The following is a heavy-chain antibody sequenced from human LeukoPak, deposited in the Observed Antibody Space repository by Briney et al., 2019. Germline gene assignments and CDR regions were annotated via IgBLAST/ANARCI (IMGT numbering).Heavy chain of an antibody. CDR2: INWNGGST. V-gene: IGHV3-20*01. Sequence: GGSLRFSCAASGFTFDDYGMSWVRQAPGKGLEWVSGINWNGGSTGYADSVKGRFTISRDNAKNSLYLQMNSLRAEDTALYHCAREITTVTTPHNWFDPWGQGTLVTVSS. J-gene: IGHJ5*02. CDR1: GFTFDDYG. D-gene: IGHD4-4*01. CDR3: AREITTVTTPHNWFDP.